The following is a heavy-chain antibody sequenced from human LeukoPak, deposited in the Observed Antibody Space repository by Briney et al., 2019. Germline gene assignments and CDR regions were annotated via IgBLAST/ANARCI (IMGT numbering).Heavy chain of an antibody. V-gene: IGHV3-7*01. CDR3: SRNVGSSWYEGYHYYYMDV. Sequence: GGSLRLSCAASGLTFSNFWMSWVRQAPGKGLEWVANIKQDGSEKYYVDSVKGRFTISRDNAKKSLYLQMNILRAEDTGVYYCSRNVGSSWYEGYHYYYMDVWGKGTTVTVSS. CDR2: IKQDGSEK. CDR1: GLTFSNFW. D-gene: IGHD6-13*01. J-gene: IGHJ6*03.